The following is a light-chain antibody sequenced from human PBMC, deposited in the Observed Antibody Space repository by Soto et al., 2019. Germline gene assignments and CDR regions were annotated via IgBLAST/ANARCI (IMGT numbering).Light chain of an antibody. CDR1: QSVSPW. J-gene: IGKJ4*01. Sequence: DIQMTQSPSTLSASVGDRVTITCRASQSVSPWLAWYQYKPGKAPKLLIYKTSSLQSGVPSRFWGSGSGTEFTLTISSLQPDDFATYYCQQYEAYPLTFGGGTKVEI. CDR3: QQYEAYPLT. V-gene: IGKV1-5*03. CDR2: KTS.